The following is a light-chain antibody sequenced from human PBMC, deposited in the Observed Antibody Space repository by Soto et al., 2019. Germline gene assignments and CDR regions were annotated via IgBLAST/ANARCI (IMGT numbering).Light chain of an antibody. CDR1: QSVNSY. CDR3: QQYHSSIT. V-gene: IGKV3-20*01. J-gene: IGKJ5*01. Sequence: EIVLTQSPGTLSLSPGERATLSCRASQSVNSYLTWYQQKPGQAPWLLIYGASRRATGIPGRFSGSGSGTDFTLTISRLEPDDFAVYYCQQYHSSITFGRGTRLEIK. CDR2: GAS.